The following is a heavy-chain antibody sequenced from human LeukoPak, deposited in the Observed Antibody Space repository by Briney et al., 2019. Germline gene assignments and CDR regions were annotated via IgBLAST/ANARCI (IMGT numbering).Heavy chain of an antibody. V-gene: IGHV5-51*01. CDR2: IYPADSDT. CDR1: GFRFTSNW. D-gene: IGHD3-22*01. CDR3: ARDLDSRFDS. Sequence: GESLKISCKASGFRFTSNWIGWVRQMPGKGLEWMGIIYPADSDTRYSPSFQGQVTISADTSINTAYLQWTILKASDTAMYYCARDLDSRFDSWGQGTLVTVSS. J-gene: IGHJ4*02.